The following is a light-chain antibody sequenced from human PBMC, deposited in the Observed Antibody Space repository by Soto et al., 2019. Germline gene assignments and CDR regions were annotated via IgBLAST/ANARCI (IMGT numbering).Light chain of an antibody. J-gene: IGLJ2*01. CDR3: CSYAGSSKV. V-gene: IGLV2-23*01. CDR2: EGS. CDR1: SSDVGSYNL. Sequence: QSALTQPASVSGSPGQSITISCTGISSDVGSYNLVSWYQQHPGKAPKLMIYEGSKRPSGVSNRFSGSKSGNTASLTISGLQAEDEADYYGCSYAGSSKVFGGGTKVTVL.